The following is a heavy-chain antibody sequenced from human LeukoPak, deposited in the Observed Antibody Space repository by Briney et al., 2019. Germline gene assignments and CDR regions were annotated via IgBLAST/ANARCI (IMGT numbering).Heavy chain of an antibody. CDR3: ARDTRSYDSSGYYFFDF. J-gene: IGHJ4*02. D-gene: IGHD3-22*01. V-gene: IGHV4-34*01. CDR1: GGSFSGYY. CDR2: INHSGST. Sequence: SETLSLTCAVYGGSFSGYYWSWIRQPPGKGLEWIGEINHSGSTNYNPSLKSRVTISVDTSKNHFSLKLSSVTAADTAVYFCARDTRSYDSSGYYFFDFWGQGTLVTVSS.